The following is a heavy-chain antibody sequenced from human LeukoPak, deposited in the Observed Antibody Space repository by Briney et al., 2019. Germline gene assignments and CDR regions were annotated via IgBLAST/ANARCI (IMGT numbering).Heavy chain of an antibody. Sequence: GGSLRLSCAASGFTFSRYVMTCVRQAPGKGLEWVSGISGSGGGTYYADYVKGRFTISRDNSKNTLFLQMSSLRAEDTAIYYCAKDRQNYYGSGYYFDYWGQGTLVTVSS. D-gene: IGHD3-10*01. CDR3: AKDRQNYYGSGYYFDY. J-gene: IGHJ4*02. CDR2: ISGSGGGT. CDR1: GFTFSRYV. V-gene: IGHV3-23*01.